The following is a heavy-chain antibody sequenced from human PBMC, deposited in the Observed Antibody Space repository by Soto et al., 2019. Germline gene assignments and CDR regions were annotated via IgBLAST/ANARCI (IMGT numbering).Heavy chain of an antibody. CDR2: ISSSGSTI. J-gene: IGHJ5*02. Sequence: GGSLRLSCPASGFTFSSYEMNWVRQAPGKGLEWVSYISSSGSTIYYADSVKGRFTISRDNAKNSLYLQMNSLRAEDTAVYYCARVGGTGTGWFDPWGQGTLVTVSS. CDR1: GFTFSSYE. D-gene: IGHD1-7*01. CDR3: ARVGGTGTGWFDP. V-gene: IGHV3-48*03.